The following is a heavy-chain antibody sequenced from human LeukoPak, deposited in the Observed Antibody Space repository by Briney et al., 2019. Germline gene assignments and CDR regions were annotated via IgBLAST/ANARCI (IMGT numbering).Heavy chain of an antibody. CDR2: INSDGSST. J-gene: IGHJ4*02. V-gene: IGHV3-74*01. D-gene: IGHD3-22*01. CDR1: GFTFSTYW. CDR3: ARDRGYFYDSSGPV. Sequence: GGSLRLSCAASGFTFSTYWMHWVRQAPGKGLLWVSRINSDGSSTIYADSVKGRFTISRDNAKNTLYLQMNSLRAEDTAVYYCARDRGYFYDSSGPVWGQGTLVTVSS.